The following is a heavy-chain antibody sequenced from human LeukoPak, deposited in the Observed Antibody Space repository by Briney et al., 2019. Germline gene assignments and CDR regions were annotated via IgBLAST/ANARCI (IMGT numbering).Heavy chain of an antibody. V-gene: IGHV3-74*01. J-gene: IGHJ3*02. CDR3: ARQNTAFDAFDI. Sequence: GGSLRLSCAASGFTFSSYAMSWVRHAPGKGLVWVSRIKRDGSSTVYADSVKGRFTVSRDNAKNTLYLQMNSLRAEDTAVYYCARQNTAFDAFDIWGQGTTVTVS. CDR1: GFTFSSYA. CDR2: IKRDGSST. D-gene: IGHD2-2*02.